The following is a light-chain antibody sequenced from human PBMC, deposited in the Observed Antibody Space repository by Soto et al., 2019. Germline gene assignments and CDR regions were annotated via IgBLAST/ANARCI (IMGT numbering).Light chain of an antibody. J-gene: IGKJ1*01. CDR2: DAS. CDR1: QGIGTY. CDR3: QQTYTTPPWT. Sequence: DIHLTQSPSSLSASVGDRVTISCRATQGIGTYLTWYQQKPGRAPNLLIYDASTLQTGAPSRFSGRASATDFTLTISSLQPEDVGTYVCQQTYTTPPWTFGQGTRVEI. V-gene: IGKV1-39*01.